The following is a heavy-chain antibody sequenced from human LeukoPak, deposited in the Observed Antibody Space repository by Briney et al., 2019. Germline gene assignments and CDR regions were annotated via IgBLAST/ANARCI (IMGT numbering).Heavy chain of an antibody. V-gene: IGHV3-53*01. D-gene: IGHD3-3*01. J-gene: IGHJ4*02. Sequence: GGSLRLSCAASGFTFSSYAMSWVRQAPGKGLEWVSVIYSGGSTYYADSVKGRFTISRDNSKNTLYLQMNSLRAEDTAVYYCAREVYDSFDYWGQGTLVTVSS. CDR1: GFTFSSYA. CDR3: AREVYDSFDY. CDR2: IYSGGST.